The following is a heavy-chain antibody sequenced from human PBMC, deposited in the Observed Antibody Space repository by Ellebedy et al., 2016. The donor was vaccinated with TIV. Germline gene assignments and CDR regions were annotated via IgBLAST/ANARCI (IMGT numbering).Heavy chain of an antibody. CDR1: GFTFSSYG. D-gene: IGHD4-11*01. V-gene: IGHV3-33*06. CDR3: AKRTTATSRPFEY. J-gene: IGHJ4*02. Sequence: GESLKISCAASGFTFSSYGMHWVRQAPGKGLEWVANIWYDGTNKYYADSVKGRFTISRDNSKNTLYLQMNSLTAEDTAVYHCAKRTTATSRPFEYWGQGTLVTVSS. CDR2: IWYDGTNK.